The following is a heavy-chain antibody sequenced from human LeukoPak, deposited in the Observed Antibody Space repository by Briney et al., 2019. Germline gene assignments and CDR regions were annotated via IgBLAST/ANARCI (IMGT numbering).Heavy chain of an antibody. V-gene: IGHV3-23*01. CDR3: AKGLVGATHSDAFDI. CDR2: ISGSGGST. CDR1: GFTFSSYA. Sequence: GGSLRLSCAASGFTFSSYAMSWVRQAPGKGLEWVSAISGSGGSTYYADAVKGRFTISRDNSKNTLYLQMNSLRAEDTAVYYCAKGLVGATHSDAFDIWGQGTMVTVSS. J-gene: IGHJ3*02. D-gene: IGHD1-26*01.